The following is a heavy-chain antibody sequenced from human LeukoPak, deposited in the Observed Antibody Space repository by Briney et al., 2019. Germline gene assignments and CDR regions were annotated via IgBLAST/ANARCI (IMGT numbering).Heavy chain of an antibody. J-gene: IGHJ4*02. CDR3: ARGRGSLPFDY. CDR2: IGTTGDT. CDR1: GFTFSSYD. Sequence: GGSLRLSCEVSGFTFSSYDMHWVRQTTGKGLEWVSGIGTTGDTHYPDSVKGRFTVSRENAKNSLYLQMNSLRAEDTAVYYCARGRGSLPFDYWGQGTLVTVSS. V-gene: IGHV3-13*01. D-gene: IGHD1-26*01.